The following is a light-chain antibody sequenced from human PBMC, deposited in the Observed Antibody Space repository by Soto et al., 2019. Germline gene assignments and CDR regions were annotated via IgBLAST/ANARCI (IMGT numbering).Light chain of an antibody. V-gene: IGKV1-5*01. CDR1: QSISSW. Sequence: DIQMTQSPSTLSASVGDRVTITCRASQSISSWLAWYQQKPGKAPKLLIYDAFSLESGVISRFSGSGSGTEVTLTIGSLQPDDFATYYFQQYDSFSRTFGQGTKVEI. CDR3: QQYDSFSRT. CDR2: DAF. J-gene: IGKJ1*01.